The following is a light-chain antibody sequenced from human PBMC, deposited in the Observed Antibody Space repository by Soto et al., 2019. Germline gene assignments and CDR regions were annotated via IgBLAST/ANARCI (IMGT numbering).Light chain of an antibody. J-gene: IGKJ1*01. CDR2: GVS. Sequence: EIVLTQSPGTVSLSPGDRATLSCRASQSISANYLAWYQQKPGQAPRLLIYGVSIRATGIPDRFAGSGSAPDFTLTISRLEPEDFAVYYCHQYGVLPKTFGQGTTVEIK. CDR1: QSISANY. V-gene: IGKV3-20*01. CDR3: HQYGVLPKT.